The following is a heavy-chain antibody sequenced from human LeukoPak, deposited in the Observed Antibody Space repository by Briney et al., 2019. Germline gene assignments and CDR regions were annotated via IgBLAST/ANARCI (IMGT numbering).Heavy chain of an antibody. D-gene: IGHD6-6*01. CDR1: GFTFSSYS. CDR3: ARWEYSSTSIGAG. V-gene: IGHV3-21*01. Sequence: GGSLRLSCAASGFTFSSYSMNWVRQAPGKGLEWVSSISSSSSYIYYADSVKGRFTISRDNAKNSLYLQMNSLRAEDTAVYYCARWEYSSTSIGAGWGQGTLVTVSS. CDR2: ISSSSSYI. J-gene: IGHJ4*02.